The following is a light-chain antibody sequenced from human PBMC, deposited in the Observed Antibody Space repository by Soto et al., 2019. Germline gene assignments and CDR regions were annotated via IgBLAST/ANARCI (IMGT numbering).Light chain of an antibody. Sequence: QYVLTQPPSVSGTPGQTVTLSCSGSSFNIGTYTVNWYQQLPGTAPRLLIYSNTQRPSGVPDRFSGSKSGTSASLAISGLQSEDEGDYYCSTWHDSHVIFGGGTKLTVL. CDR3: STWHDSHVI. CDR2: SNT. J-gene: IGLJ2*01. CDR1: SFNIGTYT. V-gene: IGLV1-44*01.